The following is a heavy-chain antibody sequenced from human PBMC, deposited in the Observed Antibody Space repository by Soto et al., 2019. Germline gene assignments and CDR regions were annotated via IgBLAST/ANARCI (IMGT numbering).Heavy chain of an antibody. D-gene: IGHD2-2*01. CDR2: INAGNGNT. CDR1: GYTFTSYA. J-gene: IGHJ4*02. V-gene: IGHV1-3*01. CDR3: ATDLYCSSTSCHNDY. Sequence: QVQLVQSGAEVKKPGASVKVSCKASGYTFTSYAMHWVRQAPGQRLEWMGWINAGNGNTKYSQKFQGRVTITRDTSASTAYMELSSLRSEDTAVYYCATDLYCSSTSCHNDYWGQGTLVTVSS.